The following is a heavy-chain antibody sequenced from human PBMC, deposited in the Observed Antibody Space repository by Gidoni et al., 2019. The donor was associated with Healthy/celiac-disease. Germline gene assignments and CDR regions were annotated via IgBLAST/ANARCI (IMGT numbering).Heavy chain of an antibody. J-gene: IGHJ5*02. Sequence: EVQLVESGGGLVQPGGSLRLSCAASGFSVSSNYMSWVRQAPGKGLEWVSVSYSGGSTYYADSVKGRFTISRDNSKNTVYLQMNSLRAEDTAVYYCAREVRFVVAATGWFDPWGQGTLVTVSS. CDR3: AREVRFVVAATGWFDP. V-gene: IGHV3-66*01. CDR2: SYSGGST. D-gene: IGHD2-15*01. CDR1: GFSVSSNY.